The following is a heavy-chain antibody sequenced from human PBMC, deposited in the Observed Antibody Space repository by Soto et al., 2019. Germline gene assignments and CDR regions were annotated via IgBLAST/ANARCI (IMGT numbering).Heavy chain of an antibody. J-gene: IGHJ6*03. D-gene: IGHD3-9*01. V-gene: IGHV1-18*01. CDR1: GYTFTSYG. Sequence: GASVKVSCKASGYTFTSYGISWVRQAPGQGLEWMGWISAYNGNTNYAQKLQGRVTMTTDTSTSTAYMELRSLRSDDTAVYYCAREGMVRYVGVSYYYMDVWGKGTTVTVSS. CDR3: AREGMVRYVGVSYYYMDV. CDR2: ISAYNGNT.